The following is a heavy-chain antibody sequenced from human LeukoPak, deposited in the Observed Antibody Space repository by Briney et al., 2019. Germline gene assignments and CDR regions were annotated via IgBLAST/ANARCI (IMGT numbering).Heavy chain of an antibody. J-gene: IGHJ4*02. Sequence: GGSLRLSCAASGFTFDDYGMSWVRQAPGKGLEWVSGINWNGGSTGYADSVKGRFTISRDNAKNSLYLQMNSLRAGDTALYHCAKSHYGGSFDYWGQGTLVTVSS. CDR2: INWNGGST. V-gene: IGHV3-20*01. D-gene: IGHD2-15*01. CDR1: GFTFDDYG. CDR3: AKSHYGGSFDY.